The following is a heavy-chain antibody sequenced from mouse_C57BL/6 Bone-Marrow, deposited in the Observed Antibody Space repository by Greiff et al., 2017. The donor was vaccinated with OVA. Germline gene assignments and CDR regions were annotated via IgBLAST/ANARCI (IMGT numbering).Heavy chain of an antibody. J-gene: IGHJ3*01. V-gene: IGHV5-17*01. D-gene: IGHD4-1*01. Sequence: EVQGVESGGGLVKPGGSLKLSCAASGFTFSDYGMHWVRQAPEKGLEWVAYISSGSSTIYYADTGKGRFPIARDNAKNTLFLQMTSLRSEETAMYYCARDVDWDEAYWGQGTLVTVSA. CDR2: ISSGSSTI. CDR3: ARDVDWDEAY. CDR1: GFTFSDYG.